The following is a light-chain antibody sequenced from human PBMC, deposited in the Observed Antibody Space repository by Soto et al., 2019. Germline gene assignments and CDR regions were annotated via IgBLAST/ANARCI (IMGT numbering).Light chain of an antibody. CDR1: QSVSSSY. CDR2: GAS. V-gene: IGKV3-20*01. Sequence: EIVLTQSPGTLSLSPGERATLSRRASQSVSSSYLAWYQQKPGQAPRLLIYGASSRATGIPDRFSGSGSGTDITLTISRLEPEDFAVYYCQQYGSSPGTFGQGTKLEIK. CDR3: QQYGSSPGT. J-gene: IGKJ2*02.